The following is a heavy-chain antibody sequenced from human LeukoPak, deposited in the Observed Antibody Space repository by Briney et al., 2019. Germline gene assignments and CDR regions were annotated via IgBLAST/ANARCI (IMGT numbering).Heavy chain of an antibody. CDR2: ISGSSSYI. Sequence: GGSLRLSCAASGFTFSTYSMNWVRQAPGKGLEWVSSISGSSSYIYYADSVKGRFTISRDNAKNSLYLQMNSLRAEDTAVYYCAILGIAVAGTGYWGQGTLVTVSS. CDR3: AILGIAVAGTGY. D-gene: IGHD6-19*01. V-gene: IGHV3-21*01. CDR1: GFTFSTYS. J-gene: IGHJ4*02.